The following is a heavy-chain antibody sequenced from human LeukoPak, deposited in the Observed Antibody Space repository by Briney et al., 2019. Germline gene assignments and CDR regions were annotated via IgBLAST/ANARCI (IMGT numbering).Heavy chain of an antibody. V-gene: IGHV1-2*02. CDR2: INPNSGGT. J-gene: IGHJ4*02. Sequence: ASVKVSCKASGYTFTGYYMHWVRQAPGQGLEWMGWINPNSGGTNYAQKFQGRVTMTRDTSISTAYMELSRLRSDDTAVYYCATHPDYYDSSGYCDYWGQGTLVTVSS. CDR1: GYTFTGYY. D-gene: IGHD3-22*01. CDR3: ATHPDYYDSSGYCDY.